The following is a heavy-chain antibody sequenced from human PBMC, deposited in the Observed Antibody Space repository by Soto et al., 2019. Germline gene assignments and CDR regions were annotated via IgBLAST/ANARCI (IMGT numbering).Heavy chain of an antibody. CDR2: ISYDGSNK. J-gene: IGHJ4*02. V-gene: IGHV3-30*18. Sequence: GGSLRLSCAASGFTFSSYGMHWVRQAPGKGLEWVAVISYDGSNKYYADSVKGRFTISRDNSKNTLYLQMNSLRAEDTAVYYCAKDDNGDFDYWGQGTLVTVSS. CDR3: AKDDNGDFDY. CDR1: GFTFSSYG. D-gene: IGHD4-17*01.